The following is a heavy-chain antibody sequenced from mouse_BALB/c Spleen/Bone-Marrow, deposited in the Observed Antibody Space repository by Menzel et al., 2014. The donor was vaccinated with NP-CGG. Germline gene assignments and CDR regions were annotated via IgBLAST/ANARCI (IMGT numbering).Heavy chain of an antibody. CDR2: ISTYYGDA. V-gene: IGHV1S137*01. CDR1: GYTFTDYA. D-gene: IGHD2-14*01. CDR3: ARRGRYDGFDY. Sequence: QSGAELVRPGVSVKISCKGSGYTFTDYAMHWVKQSHAKSLEWIGVISTYYGDASYNQKFKGKATMTVDKSSSTAYMELARLTSEDSAIYYCARRGRYDGFDYWGQGTTLTVSS. J-gene: IGHJ2*01.